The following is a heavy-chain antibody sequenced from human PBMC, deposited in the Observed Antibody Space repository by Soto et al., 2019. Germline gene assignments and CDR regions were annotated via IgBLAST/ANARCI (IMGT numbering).Heavy chain of an antibody. CDR3: ARASYDSSTYYLDY. V-gene: IGHV4-30-4*01. CDR2: IYYSGST. J-gene: IGHJ4*02. CDR1: GASIISGDYY. Sequence: SETLSLTCTVSGASIISGDYYWTWIRQPPGKGLEWIGSIYYSGSTYYNPSLKSRVTISVDTSNNQFSLKLSSVTAADTAVYYCARASYDSSTYYLDYWGQGTLVTVSS. D-gene: IGHD3-22*01.